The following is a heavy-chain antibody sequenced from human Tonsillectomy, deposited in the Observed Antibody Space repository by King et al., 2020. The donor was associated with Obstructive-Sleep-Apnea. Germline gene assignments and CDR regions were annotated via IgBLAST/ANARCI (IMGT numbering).Heavy chain of an antibody. CDR3: AHTSRFGEAFDY. D-gene: IGHD3-10*01. CDR1: GFSLSTSGVG. Sequence: TLQESGPTVVKPPQTLTLTCTFSGFSLSTSGVGVGWIRQPPGQALEWLALIYWNDDKRYSPSLKSRLTITKDTSKNQVVLTMTNMDPVDTATYYCAHTSRFGEAFDYWGQGTLVTVSS. J-gene: IGHJ4*02. V-gene: IGHV2-5*01. CDR2: IYWNDDK.